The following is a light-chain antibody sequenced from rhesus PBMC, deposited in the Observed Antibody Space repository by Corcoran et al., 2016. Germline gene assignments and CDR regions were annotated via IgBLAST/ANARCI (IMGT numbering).Light chain of an antibody. CDR3: QHYYSTPRT. CDR2: EAS. J-gene: IGKJ1*01. Sequence: DIQMTQSPSSLSASVGDRVTITCRASQGITNDLAWYQQKPGETPKLLIYEASSLQSGIPSRFSGSGSRTDFTLTISSLQSEDFATYYCQHYYSTPRTFGQGTKVEIK. V-gene: IGKV1-25*01. CDR1: QGITND.